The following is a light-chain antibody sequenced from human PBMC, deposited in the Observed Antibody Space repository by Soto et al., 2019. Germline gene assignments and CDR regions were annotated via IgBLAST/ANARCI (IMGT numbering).Light chain of an antibody. CDR3: QQSYSLPLS. CDR2: DAS. Sequence: DIQMTQSPSTLSASVVDRVTVTCRASQSINSWLAWYQQKPGKAPKLLIYDASTLQSGVPSRFRGNESGTDFTLTISNLQPEDFATYYCQQSYSLPLSFGPGTKVDIK. CDR1: QSINSW. V-gene: IGKV1-5*01. J-gene: IGKJ3*01.